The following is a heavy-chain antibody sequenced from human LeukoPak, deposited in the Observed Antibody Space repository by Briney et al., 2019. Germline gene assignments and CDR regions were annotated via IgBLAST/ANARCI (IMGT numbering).Heavy chain of an antibody. Sequence: ASVKVSCKASGYTFTSYDINWVRQATGQGLEWMGWMNPNSGNTGYAQKFQGRVTMTRNTSISTAYMELSSLRSEDTAVYYCARQEVGIVVVPAAPDYWGQGTLVTVSS. CDR3: ARQEVGIVVVPAAPDY. V-gene: IGHV1-8*01. CDR1: GYTFTSYD. J-gene: IGHJ4*02. D-gene: IGHD2-2*01. CDR2: MNPNSGNT.